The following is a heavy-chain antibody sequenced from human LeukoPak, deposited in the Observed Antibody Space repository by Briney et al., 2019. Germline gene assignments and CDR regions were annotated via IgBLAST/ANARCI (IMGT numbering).Heavy chain of an antibody. J-gene: IGHJ6*03. Sequence: SVKVSCKASGGTFSSYAISWVRQAPGQGLEWMGGIIPIFGTANYAQKLQGRVTITTDESTSTAYMELSSLRSEDTAVYYCARGQGDGYNYYYYYYMDVWGKGTTVTVSS. V-gene: IGHV1-69*05. CDR3: ARGQGDGYNYYYYYYMDV. CDR1: GGTFSSYA. D-gene: IGHD5-24*01. CDR2: IIPIFGTA.